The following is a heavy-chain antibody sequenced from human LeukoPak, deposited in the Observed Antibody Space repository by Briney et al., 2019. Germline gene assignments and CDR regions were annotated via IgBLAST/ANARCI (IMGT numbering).Heavy chain of an antibody. CDR1: GYTFTSYD. CDR2: MNPNSGNT. CDR3: ARGGEAFYSGWYWGAFDI. J-gene: IGHJ3*02. Sequence: ASVKVSCKASGYTFTSYDINWVRQATGQGLEWMGWMNPNSGNTGYAQKFQGRVTMTRNTSISTAYMELSSLRSEDTAVYYCARGGEAFYSGWYWGAFDIWAKGQWSPSLQ. V-gene: IGHV1-8*01. D-gene: IGHD6-19*01.